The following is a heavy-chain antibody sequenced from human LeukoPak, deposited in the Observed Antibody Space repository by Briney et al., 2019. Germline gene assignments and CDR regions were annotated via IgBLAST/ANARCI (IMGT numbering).Heavy chain of an antibody. CDR3: ARTRSVDLSRFDP. Sequence: ASVKVSCKASGYTFTGYYMRWVRQAPGQGLEWMGWINPNSGGTNYAQKFQGRVTMTRDTSISTAYMELSRLRSDDTAVYYCARTRSVDLSRFDPWGQGTLVTVSS. V-gene: IGHV1-2*02. CDR2: INPNSGGT. D-gene: IGHD5-12*01. CDR1: GYTFTGYY. J-gene: IGHJ5*02.